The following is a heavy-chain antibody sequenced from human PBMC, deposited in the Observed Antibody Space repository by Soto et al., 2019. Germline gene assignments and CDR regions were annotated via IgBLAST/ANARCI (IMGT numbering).Heavy chain of an antibody. Sequence: QVQLVESGGGVVQPGRSLKLSYAASGFTFSNYAIHWVRQAPGKGLEWVAVIASDGKDKRYADSVKGRFTISRDNSKNPVYLQMNSLRGEDTAVYYCAKDGAIAAADYFFDYWGQGSLVTVAS. CDR2: IASDGKDK. CDR3: AKDGAIAAADYFFDY. V-gene: IGHV3-30*18. CDR1: GFTFSNYA. J-gene: IGHJ4*02. D-gene: IGHD6-13*01.